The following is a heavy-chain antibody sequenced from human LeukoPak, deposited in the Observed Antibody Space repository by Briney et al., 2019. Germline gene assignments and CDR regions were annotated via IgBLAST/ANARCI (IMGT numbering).Heavy chain of an antibody. D-gene: IGHD3-10*01. CDR3: AKDPAPDSGFDY. CDR2: ISGSGGST. V-gene: IGHV3-23*01. J-gene: IGHJ4*02. Sequence: GGSLRLSCAASGFDFGSFGMHWVRQAPGKGLEWVSAISGSGGSTYYADSVKGRFTISRDNSKNTLYLQMNSLRAEDTAVYYCAKDPAPDSGFDYWGQGTLVTVSS. CDR1: GFDFGSFG.